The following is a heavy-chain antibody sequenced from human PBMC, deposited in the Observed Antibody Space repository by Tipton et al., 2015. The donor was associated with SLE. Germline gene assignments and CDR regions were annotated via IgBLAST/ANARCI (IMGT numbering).Heavy chain of an antibody. Sequence: TLSLTCTVSGGSISSYYWRWIRQPPGKRPEWAGYIYHTKYNPSLSGYTNYNPSLKSRVTMSVDTAKNQFSLKLTSVTAADTAVYYWSRGMLTWRGAIVGVDVWCQVTTVNVSS. D-gene: IGHD3-16*01. CDR2: IYHTKYNPSLSGYT. CDR3: SRGMLTWRGAIVGVDV. CDR1: GGSISSYY. V-gene: IGHV4-59*08. J-gene: IGHJ6*02.